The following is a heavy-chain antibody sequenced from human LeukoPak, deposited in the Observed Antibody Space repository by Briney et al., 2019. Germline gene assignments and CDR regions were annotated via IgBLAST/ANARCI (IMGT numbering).Heavy chain of an antibody. V-gene: IGHV4-59*01. CDR2: IYYSGST. D-gene: IGHD3-10*01. CDR1: GGSISSYY. J-gene: IGHJ5*02. CDR3: ARTRSYGSGNFAVFWFDH. Sequence: SETLSLTCTVSGGSISSYYCSWIRQPPGRGLEWIGYIYYSGSTTYNPSLKSRVTISVDTSKTQFSLKLSSVPAADTAVYYCARTRSYGSGNFAVFWFDHWGQGTLVTVSS.